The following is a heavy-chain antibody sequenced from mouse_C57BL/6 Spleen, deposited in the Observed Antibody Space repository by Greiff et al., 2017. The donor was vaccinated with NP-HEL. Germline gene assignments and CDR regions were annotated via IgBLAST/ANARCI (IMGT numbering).Heavy chain of an antibody. CDR2: INPNNGGT. CDR3: ARRGVFTTVVAHWYFDV. J-gene: IGHJ1*03. D-gene: IGHD1-1*01. CDR1: GYTFTDYN. V-gene: IGHV1-18*01. Sequence: VQLQQSGPELVKPGASVKIPCKASGYTFTDYNMDWVKQSHGKSLEWIGDINPNNGGTIYNQKFKGKATLTVDKSSSTAYMELRSLTSEDTAVYYCARRGVFTTVVAHWYFDVWGTGTTVTGSS.